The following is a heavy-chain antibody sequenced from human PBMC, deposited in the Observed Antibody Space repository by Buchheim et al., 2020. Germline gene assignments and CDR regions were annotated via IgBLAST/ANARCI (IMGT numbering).Heavy chain of an antibody. J-gene: IGHJ6*02. Sequence: QVQLVESGGGVVQPGRSLRLSCAASGFTFSSYGMHWVRQAPGKGLEWVAVISYDGSNKYYADSVKGRFTISRDNSKNTLYLQMNSLRAEDTAVYYCAKDNLPITMVRENQQYYYGMDVWGQGTT. V-gene: IGHV3-30*18. D-gene: IGHD3-10*01. CDR1: GFTFSSYG. CDR2: ISYDGSNK. CDR3: AKDNLPITMVRENQQYYYGMDV.